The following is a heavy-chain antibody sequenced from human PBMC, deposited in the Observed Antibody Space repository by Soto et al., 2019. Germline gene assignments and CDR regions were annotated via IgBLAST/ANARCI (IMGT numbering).Heavy chain of an antibody. D-gene: IGHD3-9*01. CDR1: GGSISSYY. V-gene: IGHV4-59*01. CDR3: ARVPRRYDILTGYYYGMDV. J-gene: IGHJ6*02. CDR2: IYYSGST. Sequence: PSETLSLTCTVSGGSISSYYWSWIRQPPGKGLEWIGYIYYSGSTNYNPSLKSRVTISVDTSKNQFSLKLSSVTAADTAVYYCARVPRRYDILTGYYYGMDVWGQGTTVTVSS.